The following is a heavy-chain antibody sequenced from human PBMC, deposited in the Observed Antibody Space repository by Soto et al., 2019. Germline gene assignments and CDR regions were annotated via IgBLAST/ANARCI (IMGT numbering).Heavy chain of an antibody. D-gene: IGHD2-15*01. V-gene: IGHV3-15*01. CDR2: IKSKTDGGTT. J-gene: IGHJ6*03. Sequence: GGSLRLSCAASGFTFSNAWMSWVRQAPGKGLEWVGRIKSKTDGGTTDYAAPVKGRFTIPRDDSKNTLYLQMNSLKTEDTAVYYCRGYCSGGSCYSLYYYYYMDVWGKGTTVTVSS. CDR1: GFTFSNAW. CDR3: RGYCSGGSCYSLYYYYYMDV.